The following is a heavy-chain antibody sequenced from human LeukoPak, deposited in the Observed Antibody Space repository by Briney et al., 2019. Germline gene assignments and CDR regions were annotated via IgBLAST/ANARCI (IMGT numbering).Heavy chain of an antibody. J-gene: IGHJ5*02. CDR1: GCTFSSYA. CDR3: ARERSSGWHNWFDP. D-gene: IGHD6-19*01. Sequence: ASVKVSCKASGCTFSSYAICWVRQAPGQGLEWMGRINPIRGIANYAQKFQGRVTITRDKSTSTAYMELSSLRSEDTAVYYCARERSSGWHNWFDPWGQGTLVTVSS. CDR2: INPIRGIA. V-gene: IGHV1-69*04.